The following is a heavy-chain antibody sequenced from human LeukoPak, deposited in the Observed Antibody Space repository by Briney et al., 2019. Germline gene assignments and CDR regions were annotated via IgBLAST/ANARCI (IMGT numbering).Heavy chain of an antibody. CDR2: APPMTDLT. Sequence: SETLSLTCAVYGGSFSGSYSAWIRPTPGRGHEWIVEAPPMTDLTGYKPSSKGRATMSVASSKKQFSLRLTSVSAADTGIYYWARVPNVTARPCDTWGAGTVATAPQ. CDR1: GGSFSGSY. J-gene: IGHJ5*02. CDR3: ARVPNVTARPCDT. D-gene: IGHD2-21*02. V-gene: IGHV4-34*01.